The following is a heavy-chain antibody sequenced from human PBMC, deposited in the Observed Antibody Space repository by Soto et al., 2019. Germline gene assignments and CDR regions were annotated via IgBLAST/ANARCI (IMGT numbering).Heavy chain of an antibody. CDR1: GYTFTTYP. CDR3: ARKDYYRSGIYYFDS. V-gene: IGHV1-3*01. D-gene: IGHD3-10*01. Sequence: QVQLVQSGAEVKKPGASVKVSCKASGYTFTTYPIHWVRQAPGQGLEWMGWINPGNGDRDYLQKFQGRVTVTRDTSASIAYMELSSLTSEDTAVYYCARKDYYRSGIYYFDSWGQGTLVTVSS. CDR2: INPGNGDR. J-gene: IGHJ4*02.